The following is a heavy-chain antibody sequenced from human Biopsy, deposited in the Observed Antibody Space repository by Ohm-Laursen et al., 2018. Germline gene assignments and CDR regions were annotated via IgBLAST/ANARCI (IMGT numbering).Heavy chain of an antibody. J-gene: IGHJ4*02. CDR3: ARGRRTSGWPYFDN. Sequence: TLSLTCTVSGDSLTSGPENWSWIRQSPGQGLEYIGFIYSGGNTNYNPSLKNRITMSVDTSKNQFYLKLYSVTAADTAVYYCARGRRTSGWPYFDNWGQGALVIVSP. CDR2: IYSGGNT. D-gene: IGHD6-19*01. CDR1: GDSLTSGPEN. V-gene: IGHV4-61*01.